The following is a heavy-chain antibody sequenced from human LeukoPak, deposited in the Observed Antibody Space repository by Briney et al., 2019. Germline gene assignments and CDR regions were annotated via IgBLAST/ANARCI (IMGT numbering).Heavy chain of an antibody. J-gene: IGHJ4*02. CDR2: IYYSGST. V-gene: IGHV4-39*01. Sequence: SETLSLTCTVSGGSISSSSYYWGWIRQPPGKGLEWIGSIYYSGSTYYNPSLKSRVTISVDTSKNQFSLKLSSVTAADTAVYYCARRRSLGLLYYFDYWGQGTLVTVSS. CDR1: GGSISSSSYY. CDR3: ARRRSLGLLYYFDY. D-gene: IGHD2/OR15-2a*01.